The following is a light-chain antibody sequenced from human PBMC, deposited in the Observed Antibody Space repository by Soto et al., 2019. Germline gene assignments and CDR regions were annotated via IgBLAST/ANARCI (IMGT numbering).Light chain of an antibody. CDR2: EVS. CDR3: SSYTSSSVYV. J-gene: IGLJ1*01. V-gene: IGLV2-14*01. Sequence: QSALTQPASVSGSPGQSITISCTGTSSDVGGYNYVSWYQQHPGKAPKLMIYEVSNRPSGVSNRFSGSKSGNTASLTISGLQSEHEADYYCSSYTSSSVYVFGTGTKLTVL. CDR1: SSDVGGYNY.